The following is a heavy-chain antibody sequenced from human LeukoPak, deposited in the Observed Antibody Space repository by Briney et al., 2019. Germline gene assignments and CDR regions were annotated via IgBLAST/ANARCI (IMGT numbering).Heavy chain of an antibody. J-gene: IGHJ6*04. V-gene: IGHV4-34*01. D-gene: IGHD3-10*01. Sequence: PSETLSLTCAVYGGSFSGYYWSWIRQPPGKGLEWIGEINHSGSTNYNPSLKSRVTISVDTPKNQFSLKLSSVTAADTAVYYCARSLRGNYGSGSRYYYGMDVWGKGTTVTVSS. CDR2: INHSGST. CDR1: GGSFSGYY. CDR3: ARSLRGNYGSGSRYYYGMDV.